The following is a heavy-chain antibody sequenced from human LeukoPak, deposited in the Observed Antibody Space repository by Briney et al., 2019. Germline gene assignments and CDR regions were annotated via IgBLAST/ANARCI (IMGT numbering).Heavy chain of an antibody. J-gene: IGHJ5*02. V-gene: IGHV4-31*03. CDR3: ARVTTAAWSDP. Sequence: SETLSLTCTVSGGSISSGGYYWSWIRQHPGQGLEWIGYIHKSGSTYYNPSLESRVTISVDTSKNQFSLKLRSVTAADTVMYYCARVTTAAWSDPWGHGTPVTVSS. CDR2: IHKSGST. D-gene: IGHD4-11*01. CDR1: GGSISSGGYY.